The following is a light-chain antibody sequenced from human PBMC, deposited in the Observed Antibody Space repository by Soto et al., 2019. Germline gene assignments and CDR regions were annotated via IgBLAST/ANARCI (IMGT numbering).Light chain of an antibody. J-gene: IGKJ1*01. Sequence: IVLTQSPATLSLSPGESATLSCRATRSVSSNLAWYQQKPGQAPRLLIYGASTRATGIPASFSGSGSGTEFTLTISSLQYEDFAVHYCQQYNNWHPVTFGQGTKVDIK. V-gene: IGKV3-15*01. CDR3: QQYNNWHPVT. CDR2: GAS. CDR1: RSVSSN.